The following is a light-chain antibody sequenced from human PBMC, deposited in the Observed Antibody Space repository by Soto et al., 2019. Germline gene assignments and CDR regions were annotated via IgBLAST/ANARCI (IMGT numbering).Light chain of an antibody. V-gene: IGKV1-5*03. CDR3: QQYNDFQYT. J-gene: IGKJ2*01. CDR2: KAT. CDR1: QRIGSG. Sequence: DIQMTQSPSTLSASVGDGVTITCRASQRIGSGLAWYQQKPGKAPKLLIYKATNLQSGVPSRFSGSGSGTDFSLTISSLQPVDSATYFCQQYNDFQYTFGPGTKLEI.